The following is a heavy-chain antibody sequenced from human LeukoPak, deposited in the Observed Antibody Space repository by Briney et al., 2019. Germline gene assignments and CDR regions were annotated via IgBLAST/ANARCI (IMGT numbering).Heavy chain of an antibody. D-gene: IGHD6-13*01. Sequence: SGGSLRLSCAASGFTFSSYGMHWVRQAPGKGLEGVAVISYDGTNKYSADSVKGRFTISRDNSKNTLYLQMNSLRAEDTAVYYCAKVGNSWYYFDYWGQGTLVTVSS. CDR3: AKVGNSWYYFDY. J-gene: IGHJ4*02. CDR2: ISYDGTNK. CDR1: GFTFSSYG. V-gene: IGHV3-30*18.